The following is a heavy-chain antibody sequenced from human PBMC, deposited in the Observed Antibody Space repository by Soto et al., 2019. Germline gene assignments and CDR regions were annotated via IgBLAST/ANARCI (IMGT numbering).Heavy chain of an antibody. CDR2: ISGYNGNA. J-gene: IGHJ4*02. CDR3: ARASLYSTSWSLDY. CDR1: GYTFTSYA. V-gene: IGHV1-18*01. Sequence: QVQLVQSGAEVKKPGASVKVSCKASGYTFTSYAMIWVRQAPGQGLEGMGWISGYNGNANYAQILQGRVNMTTDTSTSADYMELRSLRSDDTAVYYCARASLYSTSWSLDYWGQGTLVTVSS. D-gene: IGHD6-13*01.